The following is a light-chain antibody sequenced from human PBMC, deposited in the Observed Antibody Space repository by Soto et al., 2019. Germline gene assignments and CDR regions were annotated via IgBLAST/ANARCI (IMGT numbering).Light chain of an antibody. CDR3: SSYTSSSTGV. Sequence: QSALTQPASVSGSPGQSITISCTGTSSDVGGYNYVSWYQQHPGKAPKLMIYDVSNRPSGVSNRFSGSKSGNTASLTISGLQAEDEADYYCSSYTSSSTGVFGTGTKETVL. CDR1: SSDVGGYNY. V-gene: IGLV2-14*01. CDR2: DVS. J-gene: IGLJ1*01.